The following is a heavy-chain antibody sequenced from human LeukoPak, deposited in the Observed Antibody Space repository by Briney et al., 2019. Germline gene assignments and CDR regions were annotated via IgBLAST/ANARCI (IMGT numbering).Heavy chain of an antibody. J-gene: IGHJ4*02. Sequence: GGSLRLSCAASAFTFSSNWMSWVRQAPGKGLEWVAKIRQDGIDKDYINSVKGRFTISRDNAKNSLSLQMNSLRVEDTAVYYCARDRDCGDGGCYPHFDYWGQGVRVTVSS. CDR2: IRQDGIDK. CDR1: AFTFSSNW. CDR3: ARDRDCGDGGCYPHFDY. V-gene: IGHV3-7*01. D-gene: IGHD2-15*01.